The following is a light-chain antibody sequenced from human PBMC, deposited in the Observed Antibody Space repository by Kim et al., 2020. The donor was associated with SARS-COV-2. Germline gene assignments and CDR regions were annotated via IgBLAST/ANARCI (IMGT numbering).Light chain of an antibody. CDR3: NSRDSSGNHLEV. CDR1: SLRSYY. V-gene: IGLV3-19*01. CDR2: GKN. J-gene: IGLJ2*01. Sequence: LGQTVRITCQGDSLRSYYASWYQQKPGQAPVLFIYGKNNRPSGIPDRFSGSSSGNTASLTITGAQAEDEADYYCNSRDSSGNHLEVFGGGTQLTVL.